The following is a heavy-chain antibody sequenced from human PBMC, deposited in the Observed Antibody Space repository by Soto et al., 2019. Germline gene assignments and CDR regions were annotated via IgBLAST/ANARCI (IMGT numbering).Heavy chain of an antibody. D-gene: IGHD6-19*01. J-gene: IGHJ4*02. CDR2: IRAYNGNT. V-gene: IGHV1-18*01. Sequence: QVQLVQSGAEVKKPGASVKVSCKASGYTFTSYGIRWVRQAPGQGLEWMGWIRAYNGNTKYAQKVQCRVNMTTDTATSPAYVELRSLRSDDKAVYYCARAVAGPQNFDYWGQGTLVTVSS. CDR1: GYTFTSYG. CDR3: ARAVAGPQNFDY.